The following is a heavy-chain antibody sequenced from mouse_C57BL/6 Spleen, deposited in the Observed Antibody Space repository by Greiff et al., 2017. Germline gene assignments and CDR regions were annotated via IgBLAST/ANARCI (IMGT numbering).Heavy chain of an antibody. Sequence: VQLQQPGAELVKPGASVKLSCKASGYTFTSYWMHWVKQRPGQGLEWIGMIHPNSGSTNYNEKFKSKATLTVDKSSSTAYMQLSSLTSEDSAVYYCAREDGYYDYFDYWGQGTTLTVSS. V-gene: IGHV1-64*01. CDR3: AREDGYYDYFDY. CDR2: IHPNSGST. CDR1: GYTFTSYW. D-gene: IGHD2-3*01. J-gene: IGHJ2*01.